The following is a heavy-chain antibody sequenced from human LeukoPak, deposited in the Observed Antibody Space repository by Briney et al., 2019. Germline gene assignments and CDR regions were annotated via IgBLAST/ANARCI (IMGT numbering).Heavy chain of an antibody. CDR2: IYFSGST. J-gene: IGHJ4*02. Sequence: PSETLSLTCTVSGDSTSSSVYYWSWIRQPPGKGLEWIGSIYFSGSTFYNPSLKSRVTISNDTSKNQFSLKLSSVTAADTAVYYCARIVGVTDYFDYWGQGTLVTVSS. CDR3: ARIVGVTDYFDY. V-gene: IGHV4-39*01. CDR1: GDSTSSSVYY. D-gene: IGHD1-26*01.